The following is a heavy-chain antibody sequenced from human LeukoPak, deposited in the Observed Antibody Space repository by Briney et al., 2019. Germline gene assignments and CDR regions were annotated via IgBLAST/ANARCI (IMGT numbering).Heavy chain of an antibody. D-gene: IGHD4-17*01. Sequence: SVKVSCKASGGTFSSYAISWVRQAPGQGLEWMGRIIPIFGTANYAQKFQGRVTITTDESTSTAYMELSSLRSEDTAVYYCARDLWASPDYGDYSDYWGQGTLVTVSS. V-gene: IGHV1-69*05. CDR2: IIPIFGTA. CDR3: ARDLWASPDYGDYSDY. CDR1: GGTFSSYA. J-gene: IGHJ4*02.